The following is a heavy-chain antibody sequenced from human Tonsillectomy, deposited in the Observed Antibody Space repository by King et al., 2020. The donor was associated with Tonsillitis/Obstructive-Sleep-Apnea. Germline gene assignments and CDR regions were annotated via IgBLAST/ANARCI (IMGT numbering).Heavy chain of an antibody. Sequence: VQLVESGGGVVRPGGSLRLSCAASGFTFDDYGMSWVRQAPGKGLEWVSGINWNGGSTGYADSVKGRFTISRDNAKNSLYLQMNSLRAEETALYYCAREATVTIFNTYYYYYYMDVWGKGTTVTVSS. CDR1: GFTFDDYG. D-gene: IGHD4-11*01. CDR3: AREATVTIFNTYYYYYYMDV. CDR2: INWNGGST. V-gene: IGHV3-20*04. J-gene: IGHJ6*03.